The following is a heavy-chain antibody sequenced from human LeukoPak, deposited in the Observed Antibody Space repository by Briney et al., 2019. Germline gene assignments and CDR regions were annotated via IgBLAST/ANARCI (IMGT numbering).Heavy chain of an antibody. Sequence: GGSLRLSCAASGFTFSSYSMSWVRQAPGKGLEWVSSISSSSSYIYYADSVKGRFTISRDNAKNSLYLQMNSLRAEDTAVYYCARDPRSRPGGYWGQGTLVTVSS. V-gene: IGHV3-21*01. CDR1: GFTFSSYS. CDR3: ARDPRSRPGGY. J-gene: IGHJ4*02. D-gene: IGHD6-25*01. CDR2: ISSSSSYI.